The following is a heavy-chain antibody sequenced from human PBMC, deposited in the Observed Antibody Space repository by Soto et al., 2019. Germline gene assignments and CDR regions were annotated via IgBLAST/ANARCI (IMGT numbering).Heavy chain of an antibody. J-gene: IGHJ4*02. D-gene: IGHD1-1*01. CDR3: AISGRYQGNFDY. CDR1: GGSISSYY. CDR2: IYYSGSN. V-gene: IGHV4-59*08. Sequence: QVQLQESGPGLVKPSETLSLTCTVSGGSISSYYWSWIRQTPGKGLEWIGYIYYSGSNKYNPSLKSRVPISLDTSQNPFSLKLSSVTAADTAVYYCAISGRYQGNFDYWGQGTLVTVSS.